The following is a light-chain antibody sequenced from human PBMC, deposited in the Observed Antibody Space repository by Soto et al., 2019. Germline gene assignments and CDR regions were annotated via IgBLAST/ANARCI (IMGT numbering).Light chain of an antibody. CDR1: SSDVGGYNY. Sequence: QSALTQPPSASGSPGQSVTISCSGTSSDVGGYNYVSWYQQHPGEAPKVMIYDVSSRPSGVSTRFSGSKSGNTASLTISGLQAEDEAQYYCSSRTSATTVVFGGGTKVTVL. V-gene: IGLV2-14*03. J-gene: IGLJ3*02. CDR3: SSRTSATTVV. CDR2: DVS.